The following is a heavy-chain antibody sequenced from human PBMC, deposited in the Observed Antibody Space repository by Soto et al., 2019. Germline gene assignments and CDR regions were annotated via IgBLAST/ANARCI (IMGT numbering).Heavy chain of an antibody. CDR3: ARVRGRSMDV. V-gene: IGHV4-61*01. CDR2: IYYSGST. Sequence: PSETLSLTCAVSGYSLSSGSYWGWVRQPPGKGLEWIGYIYYSGSTNYNPSLKSRVTISVDTSKNQFSLKLSSVTAADTAVYYCARVRGRSMDVWGQGTTVTVSS. J-gene: IGHJ6*02. CDR1: GYSLSSGSY.